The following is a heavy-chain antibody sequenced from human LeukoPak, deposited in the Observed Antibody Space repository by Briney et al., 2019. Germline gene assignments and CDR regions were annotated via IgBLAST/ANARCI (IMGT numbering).Heavy chain of an antibody. D-gene: IGHD1-26*01. Sequence: SETLSLTCAVSGDSISSYYWSWLRQPAGKGLEYIGRIYTTGTTNYNPSLKSRVTMSVDRSKNQFSLKLKYVTAADTAVYYCARSVGANNFDPWGQGTLLTVSS. CDR1: GDSISSYY. V-gene: IGHV4-4*07. CDR3: ARSVGANNFDP. J-gene: IGHJ5*02. CDR2: IYTTGTT.